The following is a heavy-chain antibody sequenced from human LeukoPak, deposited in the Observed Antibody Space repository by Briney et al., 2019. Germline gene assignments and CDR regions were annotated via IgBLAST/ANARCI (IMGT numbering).Heavy chain of an antibody. CDR2: ISYDGSNK. CDR3: AKDFGYYGSGSYST. Sequence: GGSLRLSCAASGFTFSSYGMHWVRQAPGKGLEWVAVISYDGSNKYYADSVKGRFTISRDNSKNTLYLQMNSLRAEDTAVYYCAKDFGYYGSGSYSTWGQGTLVTVSS. D-gene: IGHD3-10*01. J-gene: IGHJ5*02. CDR1: GFTFSSYG. V-gene: IGHV3-30*18.